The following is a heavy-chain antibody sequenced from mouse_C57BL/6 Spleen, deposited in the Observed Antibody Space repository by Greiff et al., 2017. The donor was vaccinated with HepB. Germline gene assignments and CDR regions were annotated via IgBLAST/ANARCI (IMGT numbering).Heavy chain of an antibody. J-gene: IGHJ1*03. CDR1: GYTFTSYW. Sequence: QVQLQQPGAELVMPGASVKLSCKASGYTFTSYWMHWVKQRPGQGLEWIGEIDPSDSYTNYNQKFKGKSTLTVDKSSSTAYMQLSSLTSEDSAVYYCARGHDGSSRGYFDVWGTGTTVTVSS. CDR2: IDPSDSYT. CDR3: ARGHDGSSRGYFDV. D-gene: IGHD1-1*01. V-gene: IGHV1-69*01.